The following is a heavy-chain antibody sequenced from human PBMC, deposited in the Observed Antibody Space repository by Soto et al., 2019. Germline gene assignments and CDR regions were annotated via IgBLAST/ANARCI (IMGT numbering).Heavy chain of an antibody. Sequence: QVQLVQSGAEVKKPGASVKVSCKASGYTFTSYGISWVRQAPGQGLEWMGWISAYNGNTNYAQKLQGRVTMTTDTPTSTAYMELRSLRSDDTAVYYCASYIAAAAHYYYGMDVWGQGTTVTVSS. CDR2: ISAYNGNT. CDR3: ASYIAAAAHYYYGMDV. CDR1: GYTFTSYG. V-gene: IGHV1-18*01. J-gene: IGHJ6*02. D-gene: IGHD6-13*01.